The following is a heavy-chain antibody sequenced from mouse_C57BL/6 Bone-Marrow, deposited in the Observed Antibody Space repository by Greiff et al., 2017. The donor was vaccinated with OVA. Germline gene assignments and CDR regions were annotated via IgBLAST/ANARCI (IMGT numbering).Heavy chain of an antibody. D-gene: IGHD2-3*01. V-gene: IGHV5-4*01. CDR2: ISDGGSYT. J-gene: IGHJ4*01. CDR3: ARSYDGSYYAMDY. Sequence: EVQRVESGGGLVKPGGSLKLSCAASGFTFSSYAMSWVRQTPEKRLEWVATISDGGSYTYYPDNVKGRFTISRDNAKNNLYLQMSHLKSEDTAMYYCARSYDGSYYAMDYWGQGTSVTVSS. CDR1: GFTFSSYA.